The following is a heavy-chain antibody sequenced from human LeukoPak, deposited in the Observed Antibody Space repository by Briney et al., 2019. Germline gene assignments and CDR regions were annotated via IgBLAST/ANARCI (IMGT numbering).Heavy chain of an antibody. V-gene: IGHV1-18*01. CDR2: ISAYNGNT. Sequence: EASVKVSCKASGYTFTSYGISRVRQAPGQGLEWMGWISAYNGNTNYAQKLQGRVTMTTDTSTSTAYMELRSLRSDDTAVYYCARSPDFWSGYYTSYYYYGMDVWGQGTTVTVSS. CDR1: GYTFTSYG. D-gene: IGHD3-3*01. J-gene: IGHJ6*02. CDR3: ARSPDFWSGYYTSYYYYGMDV.